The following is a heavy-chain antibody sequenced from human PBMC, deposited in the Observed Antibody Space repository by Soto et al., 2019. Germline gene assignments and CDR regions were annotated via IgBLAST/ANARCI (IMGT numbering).Heavy chain of an antibody. CDR1: GDSVSSNSAA. CDR2: TYYRSKWYN. J-gene: IGHJ4*02. D-gene: IGHD3-10*01. CDR3: ARDLGYYGSGSYYYFDY. Sequence: SPTLSLPCAISGDSVSSNSAAWNWIRQSPSRGLEWLGRTYYRSKWYNDYAVSVKSRITINPDTSKNQFSLQLNSVTPEDTAVYYCARDLGYYGSGSYYYFDYWGQGTLVTVSS. V-gene: IGHV6-1*01.